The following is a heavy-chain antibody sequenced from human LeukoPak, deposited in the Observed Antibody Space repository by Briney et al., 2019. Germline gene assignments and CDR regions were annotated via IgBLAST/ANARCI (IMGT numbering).Heavy chain of an antibody. CDR3: VRSDWFDP. Sequence: GGSLRLSCVASGFTLSSNWMYWVRQAPGKGLEWVSRIKNDGSRTTYADSVKGRFTISRDNARNTLYLQMSSLRAEDTAVYYCVRSDWFDPWGQGTLVTVSS. CDR2: IKNDGSRT. V-gene: IGHV3-74*03. J-gene: IGHJ5*02. CDR1: GFTLSSNW.